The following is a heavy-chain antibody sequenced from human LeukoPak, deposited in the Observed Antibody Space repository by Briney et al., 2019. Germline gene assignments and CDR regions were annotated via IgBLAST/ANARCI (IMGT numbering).Heavy chain of an antibody. V-gene: IGHV4-59*08. CDR2: IYYSGSI. D-gene: IGHD1-26*01. CDR3: ARYSGSYSGFDY. Sequence: PSETLSLTCTVSGGSISSYYWSWIRQPPGKGLEWIGYIYYSGSINYNPSLKSRVTISVDTSKNQFSLKLRSVTAADTAVYDCARYSGSYSGFDYWGQGTLVTVSS. J-gene: IGHJ4*02. CDR1: GGSISSYY.